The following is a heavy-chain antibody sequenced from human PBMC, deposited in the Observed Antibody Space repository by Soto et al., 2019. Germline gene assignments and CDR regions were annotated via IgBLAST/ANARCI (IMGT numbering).Heavy chain of an antibody. J-gene: IGHJ4*02. D-gene: IGHD3-22*01. V-gene: IGHV3-30-3*01. CDR3: ARIYDSSGYTPLDY. CDR2: ISYDGSNK. Sequence: ESGGGVVQPGRSLRLSCAASGFTFSSYAMHWVRQAPGKGLERVAVISYDGSNKYYADSVKGRFTISRDNSKNTLYLQMNSLRAEDTAVYYCARIYDSSGYTPLDYWGQGTLVTVSS. CDR1: GFTFSSYA.